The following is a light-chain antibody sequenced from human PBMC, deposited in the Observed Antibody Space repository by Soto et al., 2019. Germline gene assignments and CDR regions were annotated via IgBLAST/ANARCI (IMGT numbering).Light chain of an antibody. Sequence: QSVLTQPPSASGTPGQTVTISCSGRFSNIGSNFIYWYQQLPGTAPKLLIYRNNERPSGVPDRLSASKSGTSASLAISGLRSEDEADYHCAAWDDSLSGVVFGGGTQLTVL. V-gene: IGLV1-47*01. CDR1: FSNIGSNF. CDR2: RNN. CDR3: AAWDDSLSGVV. J-gene: IGLJ3*02.